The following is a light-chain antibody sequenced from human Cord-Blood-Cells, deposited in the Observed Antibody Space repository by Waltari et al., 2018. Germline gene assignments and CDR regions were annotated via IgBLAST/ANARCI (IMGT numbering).Light chain of an antibody. Sequence: QSALTQPASVSGSPGQSITISCTGTSSDVGGYHYVSGYQQHPGKAPKLMIYDVSNRPSGVSNRFSGSKSGNTPSLTISGLQAEDEADYYCSSYTSSSTLVFGGGTKLTVL. CDR3: SSYTSSSTLV. CDR1: SSDVGGYHY. CDR2: DVS. J-gene: IGLJ2*01. V-gene: IGLV2-14*01.